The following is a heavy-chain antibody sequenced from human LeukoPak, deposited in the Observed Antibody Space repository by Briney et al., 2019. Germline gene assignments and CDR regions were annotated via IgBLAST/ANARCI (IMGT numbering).Heavy chain of an antibody. CDR2: ISAYNGDT. V-gene: IGHV1-18*01. CDR1: GGTFSSYA. J-gene: IGHJ3*02. Sequence: ASVKVSCKASGGTFSSYAISWVRQAPGQGLEWMGWISAYNGDTNYAQKFQGRVTMTTDTSTSTVYMGLRSLRSDDTAVYYCARGTLDAFDIWGQGTMVTVSS. D-gene: IGHD1-14*01. CDR3: ARGTLDAFDI.